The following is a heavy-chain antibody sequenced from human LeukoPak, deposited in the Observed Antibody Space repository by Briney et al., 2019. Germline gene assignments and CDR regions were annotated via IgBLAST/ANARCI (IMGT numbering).Heavy chain of an antibody. Sequence: GGSLRLSCAASGFTFSSYAMSWVRQAPGKGLEWVSAIRGSGGSTHYADSVKGRFTITRDNYKNTLYLQMNCLRAEDTAVYYCAIDRHRACFDYWGQGTLVTVCS. V-gene: IGHV3-23*01. CDR2: IRGSGGST. J-gene: IGHJ4*02. D-gene: IGHD3-16*02. CDR3: AIDRHRACFDY. CDR1: GFTFSSYA.